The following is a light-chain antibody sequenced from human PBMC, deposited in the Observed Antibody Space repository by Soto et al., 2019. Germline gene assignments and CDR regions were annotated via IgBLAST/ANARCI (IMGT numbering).Light chain of an antibody. V-gene: IGKV3-11*01. CDR3: QQRSDSPLT. CDR1: QSVSTY. CDR2: DAS. J-gene: IGKJ5*01. Sequence: EIVLTQSPATLSLSPGERATLSCRASQSVSTYLAWYPQKPGQAPRLLIYDASNRATGIPARFSGSGAGTEFTLTIGSLEPEDFAVYYCQQRSDSPLTFGQGTRLEIK.